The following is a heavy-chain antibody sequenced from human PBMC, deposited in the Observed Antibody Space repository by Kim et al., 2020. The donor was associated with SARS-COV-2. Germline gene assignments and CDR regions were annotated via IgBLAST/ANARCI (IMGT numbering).Heavy chain of an antibody. CDR2: IYTGGTT. Sequence: GGSLRLSCAASGFSVSSNYMSWVRQAPGKGLEWVSIIYTGGTTNYADSVKGRFTISRHNSESTLFLQMNSLRTEDTAVYFCARDRISSSYLQGMDVWGQGTTVTVSS. J-gene: IGHJ6*02. D-gene: IGHD2-2*01. CDR1: GFSVSSNY. CDR3: ARDRISSSYLQGMDV. V-gene: IGHV3-53*04.